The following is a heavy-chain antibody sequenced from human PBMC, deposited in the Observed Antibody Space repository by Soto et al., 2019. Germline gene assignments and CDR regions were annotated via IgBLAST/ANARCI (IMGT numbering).Heavy chain of an antibody. Sequence: XSVKVSCKASVYTFTGHYIHWVRQAPEQGPEWMGEIGPESGATRYAQKFQGRVTMTRDMSITTVYMELNNLSPDDTAVYYCGRGRSGQIVVFYWGQGSPVTVSS. CDR3: GRGRSGQIVVFY. CDR1: VYTFTGHY. CDR2: IGPESGAT. J-gene: IGHJ1*01. V-gene: IGHV1-2*02. D-gene: IGHD1-26*01.